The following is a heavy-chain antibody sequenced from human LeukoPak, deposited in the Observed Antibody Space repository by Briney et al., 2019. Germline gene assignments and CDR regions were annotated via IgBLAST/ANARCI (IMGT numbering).Heavy chain of an antibody. J-gene: IGHJ4*02. CDR3: ARDYYYDSSGYPTPDY. CDR1: GFTFSSYA. D-gene: IGHD3-22*01. CDR2: ISYDGSNK. V-gene: IGHV3-30-3*01. Sequence: QAGGSLRLSCAASGFTFSSYAMHWVRQAPGKGLEWVAVISYDGSNKYYADSVKGRFTISRDNSKNTLYLQMNSLRAEDTAVYYCARDYYYDSSGYPTPDYWGQGTLVTVSS.